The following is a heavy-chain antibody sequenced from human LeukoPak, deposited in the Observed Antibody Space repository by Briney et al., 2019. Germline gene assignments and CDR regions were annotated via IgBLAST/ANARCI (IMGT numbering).Heavy chain of an antibody. V-gene: IGHV3-9*01. D-gene: IGHD2-2*01. CDR1: GFTFDDYA. J-gene: IGHJ4*02. Sequence: PGGSLRLSYAASGFTFDDYAMHWVRQAPGQGLEWVSGISWNGNSIDYADSVKGRFTISRDNAKNSLYLQMNSLRAEDSALYFCAKTTSGYASSFACWGQGTLVTVSS. CDR2: ISWNGNSI. CDR3: AKTTSGYASSFAC.